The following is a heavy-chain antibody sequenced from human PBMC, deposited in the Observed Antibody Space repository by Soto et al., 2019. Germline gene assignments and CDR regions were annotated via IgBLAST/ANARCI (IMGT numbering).Heavy chain of an antibody. Sequence: QLQLQESGSGRVKPSQTLSLTCAVSGGSISSGGYSWSWIRQPPGKGLEWIGYIYHSGSTYYNPSLKSRVTISVDRSKNQFSLTLSSVTAADTAVYYCATLLDYWGQGTLVTVSS. CDR1: GGSISSGGYS. J-gene: IGHJ4*02. CDR2: IYHSGST. CDR3: ATLLDY. V-gene: IGHV4-30-2*01.